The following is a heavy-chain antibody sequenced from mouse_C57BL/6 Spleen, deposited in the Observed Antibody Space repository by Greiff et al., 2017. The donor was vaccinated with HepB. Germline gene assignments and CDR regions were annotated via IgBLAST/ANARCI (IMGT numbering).Heavy chain of an antibody. V-gene: IGHV5-16*01. CDR3: ARHYYAMDY. Sequence: DVQLVESEGGLVQPGSSMKLSCTASGFTFSDYYMAWVRQVPEKGLEWVANINYDGSSTYYLDSLKSRFIISRDNAKNILYLQMSSLKSEDTATYYCARHYYAMDYWGQGTSVTVSS. CDR2: INYDGSST. CDR1: GFTFSDYY. J-gene: IGHJ4*01.